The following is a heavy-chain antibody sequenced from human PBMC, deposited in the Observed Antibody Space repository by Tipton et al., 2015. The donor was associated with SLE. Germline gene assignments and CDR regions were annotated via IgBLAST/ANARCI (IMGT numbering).Heavy chain of an antibody. V-gene: IGHV4-59*01. J-gene: IGHJ5*02. Sequence: TLSLTCTVSGGSFSGYYWNWIRQPPGKGLEWIGYIYDSGTTNFNPSLKSRVIISEDTSKNQFSLKLSSVTAADTAVYYCARDRLGGAFCSWGQGSLVAASS. CDR1: GGSFSGYY. CDR3: ARDRLGGAFCS. CDR2: IYDSGTT. D-gene: IGHD3-16*01.